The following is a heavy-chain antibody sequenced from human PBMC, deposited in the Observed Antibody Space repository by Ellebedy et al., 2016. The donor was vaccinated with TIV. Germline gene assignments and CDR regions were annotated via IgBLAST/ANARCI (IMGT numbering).Heavy chain of an antibody. Sequence: GESLKISXAASGFTFSSYGMHWVRQAPGKGLEWVAVISYDGSNKYYADSVKGRFTISRDNSKNTLYLQMNSLRAEDTAVYYCAKVGVRYFDWGQVPYYYYGMDVWGQGTTVTVSS. J-gene: IGHJ6*02. CDR3: AKVGVRYFDWGQVPYYYYGMDV. D-gene: IGHD3-9*01. V-gene: IGHV3-30*18. CDR2: ISYDGSNK. CDR1: GFTFSSYG.